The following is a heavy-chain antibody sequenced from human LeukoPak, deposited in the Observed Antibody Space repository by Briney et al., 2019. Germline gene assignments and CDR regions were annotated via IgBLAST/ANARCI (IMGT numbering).Heavy chain of an antibody. V-gene: IGHV3-21*01. Sequence: GGSLRLSCAASGFTFSSYSMNWFRQAPGKGLEWVSSISSSSSYIYYADSVKGRFTISRDNSKNTLYLQMNSLRAEDTAVYYCARARFGEFPYNWFDPWGQGTLVTVSS. D-gene: IGHD3-10*01. CDR2: ISSSSSYI. CDR3: ARARFGEFPYNWFDP. J-gene: IGHJ5*02. CDR1: GFTFSSYS.